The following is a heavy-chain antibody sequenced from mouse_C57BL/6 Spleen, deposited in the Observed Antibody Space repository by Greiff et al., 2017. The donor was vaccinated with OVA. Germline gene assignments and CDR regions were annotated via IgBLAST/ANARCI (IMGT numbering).Heavy chain of an antibody. Sequence: EVQLQQSGPVLVKPGASVKMSCKASGYTFTDYYMNWVKQSHGKSLEWIGVINPYNGGTSYNQKFKGKAPLTVDKSSNTDYMELNSLTSEDYAVDCCARFDYGSSYAMGYGGQGASGTFST. V-gene: IGHV1-19*01. D-gene: IGHD1-1*01. J-gene: IGHJ4*01. CDR3: ARFDYGSSYAMGY. CDR2: INPYNGGT. CDR1: GYTFTDYY.